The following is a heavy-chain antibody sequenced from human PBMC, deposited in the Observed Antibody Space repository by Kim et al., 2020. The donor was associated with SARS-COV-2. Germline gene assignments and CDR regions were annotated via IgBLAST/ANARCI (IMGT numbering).Heavy chain of an antibody. CDR3: ARDPPSSVYNYYYYYYGMDV. V-gene: IGHV1-46*01. J-gene: IGHJ6*02. D-gene: IGHD1-20*01. CDR2: INPSGGST. Sequence: ASVKVSCKASGYTFTSYYMHWVRQAPGQGLEWMGIINPSGGSTSYAQKFQGRVTMTRDTSTSTVYMELSSLRSEDTAVYYCARDPPSSVYNYYYYYYGMDVWGQGTTVTVSS. CDR1: GYTFTSYY.